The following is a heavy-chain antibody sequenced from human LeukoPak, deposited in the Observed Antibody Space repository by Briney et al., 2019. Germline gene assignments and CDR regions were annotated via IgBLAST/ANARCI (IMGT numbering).Heavy chain of an antibody. D-gene: IGHD2-2*02. CDR2: IYHGGST. CDR3: ARDCSSTSCYTGMDWFDP. Sequence: SETLSLTCTVSGYSISSGYYWGWIRQPPGKGLEWIGSIYHGGSTYYNPSLKSRVTISVDTSKNQFSLKLSSVTAADTAVYYCARDCSSTSCYTGMDWFDPWGQGTLVTVSS. CDR1: GYSISSGYY. J-gene: IGHJ5*02. V-gene: IGHV4-38-2*02.